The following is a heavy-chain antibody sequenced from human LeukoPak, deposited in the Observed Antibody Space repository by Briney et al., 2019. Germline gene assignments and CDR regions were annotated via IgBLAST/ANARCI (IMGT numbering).Heavy chain of an antibody. CDR1: GFTFSSYG. CDR3: AKDPKPQLVNRDHYFDY. D-gene: IGHD6-13*01. CDR2: IRYDGSNK. J-gene: IGHJ4*02. V-gene: IGHV3-30*02. Sequence: GSLRLSCAASGFTFSSYGMHWVRQAPGKGLGWVAFIRYDGSNKYYADSVKGRFTISRDNSKNTLYLQMNSLRAEDTAVYYCAKDPKPQLVNRDHYFDYWGQGTLVTVSS.